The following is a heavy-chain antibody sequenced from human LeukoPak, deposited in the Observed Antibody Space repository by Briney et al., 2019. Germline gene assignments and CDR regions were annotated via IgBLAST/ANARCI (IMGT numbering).Heavy chain of an antibody. Sequence: PGGSLRLSCAASGFTFSSYWMSWVRQAPGKGLEWVANIKQDGSEKYYVDSVKGRFSISRDNAKNSLYLQMNSVRAEDTAVYYCARDWTGRTDIVVVPAAEDWGQGTMVTVSS. J-gene: IGHJ3*01. CDR1: GFTFSSYW. D-gene: IGHD2-2*01. CDR2: IKQDGSEK. V-gene: IGHV3-7*01. CDR3: ARDWTGRTDIVVVPAAED.